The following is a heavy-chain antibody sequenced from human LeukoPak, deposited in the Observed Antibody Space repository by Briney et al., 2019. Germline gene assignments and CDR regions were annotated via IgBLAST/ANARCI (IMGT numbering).Heavy chain of an antibody. J-gene: IGHJ3*02. CDR2: MNPNSGNT. Sequence: ASVKVSCKASGYTFTSYDINWVRQATGQGLEWLGWMNPNSGNTGYAQKFQGRVTITRNTSISTAYMELSSLRSEDTAVYYCARENSGDTATDAFDIWGQGTMVTVSS. CDR3: ARENSGDTATDAFDI. D-gene: IGHD5-18*01. CDR1: GYTFTSYD. V-gene: IGHV1-8*03.